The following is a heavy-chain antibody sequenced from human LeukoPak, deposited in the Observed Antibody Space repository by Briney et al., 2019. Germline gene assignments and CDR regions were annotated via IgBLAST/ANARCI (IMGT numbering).Heavy chain of an antibody. CDR2: IYYSGST. Sequence: SETLSLTCTVSGGSISSYYWSWIRQPPGKGLEWIGYIYYSGSTYYNPSLKSRVTISVDTSKNQFSLKLSSVTAADTAVYYCARRVPAAILYYYYYMDVWGKGTTVTVSS. D-gene: IGHD2-2*01. V-gene: IGHV4-59*04. CDR1: GGSISSYY. CDR3: ARRVPAAILYYYYYMDV. J-gene: IGHJ6*03.